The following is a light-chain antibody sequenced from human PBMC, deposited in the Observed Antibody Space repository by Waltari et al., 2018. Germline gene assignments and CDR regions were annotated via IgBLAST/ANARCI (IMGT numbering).Light chain of an antibody. V-gene: IGLV1-40*01. CDR1: RSNIGGGND. Sequence: QSVLTQPPSVSGAPGQRVTISCTGSRSNIGGGNDGHWYQQLPGTAPKLLIYGNSNRPSGVPDRFSGSKSDTSASLAITGLQAEDEADYYCQSYDSSLSGSVFGGGTKLTVL. J-gene: IGLJ2*01. CDR2: GNS. CDR3: QSYDSSLSGSV.